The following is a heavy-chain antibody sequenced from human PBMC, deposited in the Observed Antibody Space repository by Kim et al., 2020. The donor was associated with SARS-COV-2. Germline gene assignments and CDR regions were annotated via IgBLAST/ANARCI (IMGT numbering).Heavy chain of an antibody. V-gene: IGHV3-23*01. Sequence: STYYADSVKGRFTISRDNPKNTLYLQMNSLRAEDTAVYYCAKVLRGDFDYWGQGTLVTVSS. CDR2: ST. CDR3: AKVLRGDFDY. D-gene: IGHD2-15*01. J-gene: IGHJ4*02.